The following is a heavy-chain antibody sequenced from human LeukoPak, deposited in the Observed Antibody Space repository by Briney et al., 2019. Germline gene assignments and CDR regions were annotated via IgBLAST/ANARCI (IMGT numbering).Heavy chain of an antibody. D-gene: IGHD2-2*01. V-gene: IGHV3-7*03. CDR1: GFTFSSYW. J-gene: IGHJ4*02. Sequence: PGGSLRLSCAASGFTFSSYWMSWVRQAPGKGLEWVANIKQDGSEKYYVDSVKGRFTISRDNAKNSLYLQMNSLRAEDTAVYYCARVEYQLLWGYYFDYWGQGTLVTVSS. CDR3: ARVEYQLLWGYYFDY. CDR2: IKQDGSEK.